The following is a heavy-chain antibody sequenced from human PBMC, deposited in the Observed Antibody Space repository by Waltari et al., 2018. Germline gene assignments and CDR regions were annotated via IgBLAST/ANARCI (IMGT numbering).Heavy chain of an antibody. J-gene: IGHJ3*02. CDR3: ARADRRAPNYCTNGVCYTDAFDI. V-gene: IGHV3-21*01. D-gene: IGHD2-8*01. CDR1: GFTFSSYS. CDR2: ISSSSSYI. Sequence: EVQLVESGGGLVKPGGSLRLSCAASGFTFSSYSMNWVRQAPGKGLEWVSSISSSSSYIYYADSVKGRFTISRDNAKNSLYLQMNSLRAEDTAVYYCARADRRAPNYCTNGVCYTDAFDIWGQGTMVTVSS.